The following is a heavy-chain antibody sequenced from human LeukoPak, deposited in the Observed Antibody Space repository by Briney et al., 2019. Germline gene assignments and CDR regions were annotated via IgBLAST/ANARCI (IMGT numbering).Heavy chain of an antibody. D-gene: IGHD3-10*01. V-gene: IGHV4-59*02. Sequence: PSETLSLTCTVSTGSVSSYYWSWIRQPPGKALEWIGFIYHSGSTNYNPSLTSRVTISTDTSKNQFSLKLSSVTAADTAVYYCARDYMVRGEGAIDYWGQGTLVTVSS. J-gene: IGHJ4*02. CDR1: TGSVSSYY. CDR2: IYHSGST. CDR3: ARDYMVRGEGAIDY.